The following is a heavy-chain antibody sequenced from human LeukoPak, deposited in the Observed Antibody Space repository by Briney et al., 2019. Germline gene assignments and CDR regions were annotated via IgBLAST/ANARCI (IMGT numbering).Heavy chain of an antibody. CDR3: AAFAAGG. V-gene: IGHV3-15*01. Sequence: GGSLRLSCAASGFTFSSAWMSWVRQAPGKGLEWVGRIKSKTDGGTADYAAPVKGRITISRDDSNNTLDLQMTSLETEDTAVYYCAAFAAGGWGQGTLVTVSS. CDR2: IKSKTDGGTA. J-gene: IGHJ4*02. D-gene: IGHD2-15*01. CDR1: GFTFSSAW.